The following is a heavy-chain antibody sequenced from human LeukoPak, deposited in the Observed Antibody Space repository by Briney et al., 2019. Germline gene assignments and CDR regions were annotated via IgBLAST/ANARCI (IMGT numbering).Heavy chain of an antibody. J-gene: IGHJ3*02. Sequence: GGSLRLSCAASGFSVSSNYMSWVRQAPGEGLEWVSVVYSGGRTYYADSVKGRFTISRDNSKNTMYLQMNSLRAEDTAVYYCAGGGIATAADAFDIWSQGTMVTVSS. V-gene: IGHV3-53*01. CDR3: AGGGIATAADAFDI. D-gene: IGHD6-13*01. CDR1: GFSVSSNY. CDR2: VYSGGRT.